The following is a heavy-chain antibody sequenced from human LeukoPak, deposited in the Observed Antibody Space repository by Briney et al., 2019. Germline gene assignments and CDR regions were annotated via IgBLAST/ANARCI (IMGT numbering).Heavy chain of an antibody. D-gene: IGHD3-22*01. Sequence: SETLSLTCAVYGGSFSGYYWSWIRQPPGKGLEWIGEINHSGSTNYNPSLKSRVTISVDTSKNQFSLKLSSVTAADTAVYYCARGSGYYDSSGYYDYWGQGTLVTVSS. J-gene: IGHJ4*02. CDR3: ARGSGYYDSSGYYDY. V-gene: IGHV4-34*01. CDR1: GGSFSGYY. CDR2: INHSGST.